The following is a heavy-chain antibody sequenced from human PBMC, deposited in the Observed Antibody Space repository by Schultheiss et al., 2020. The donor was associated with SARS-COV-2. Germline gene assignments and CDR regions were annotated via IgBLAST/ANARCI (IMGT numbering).Heavy chain of an antibody. CDR2: INSSSSYT. J-gene: IGHJ4*02. D-gene: IGHD3-9*01. V-gene: IGHV3-11*03. Sequence: GGSLRLSCAASGFTFSDYYMSWIRQAPGKGLEWVSYINSSSSYTNYTDSVKGRFTISRDNAKNSLYLQMNSLRAEDTAVYYCARLRHDILTVKVRGYFDYWGQGTLVTVSS. CDR3: ARLRHDILTVKVRGYFDY. CDR1: GFTFSDYY.